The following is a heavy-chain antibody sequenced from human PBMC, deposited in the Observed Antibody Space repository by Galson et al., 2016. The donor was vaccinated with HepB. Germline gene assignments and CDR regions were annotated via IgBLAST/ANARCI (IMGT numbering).Heavy chain of an antibody. CDR3: ARHMSRSFDY. Sequence: QSGAEVKKSGESLRISCKGSGYSFTGHWISWVRQMPGTGLEWMGTINPSDSYTNYSPSFQGHVTISTDKSISTAYLQWSSLKASDTAMYYCARHMSRSFDYWSQGTRVTVSS. V-gene: IGHV5-10-1*01. CDR1: GYSFTGHW. CDR2: INPSDSYT. D-gene: IGHD2-21*01. J-gene: IGHJ4*02.